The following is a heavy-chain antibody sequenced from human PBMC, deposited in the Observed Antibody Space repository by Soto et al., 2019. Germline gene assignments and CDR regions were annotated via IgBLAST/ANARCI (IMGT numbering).Heavy chain of an antibody. J-gene: IGHJ4*02. CDR1: GFTFSSYA. D-gene: IGHD6-13*01. CDR3: TTVLEQLRQTLFDY. V-gene: IGHV3-23*01. CDR2: ISGSGGST. Sequence: EVQLLESGGGLVQPGGSLRLSCAASGFTFSSYAMSWVRQAPGKGLEWVSAISGSGGSTYYADSVKGRFTISRDNSKNTLYLQMNSLRAEDTAVYYCTTVLEQLRQTLFDYWGQGTLVTVSS.